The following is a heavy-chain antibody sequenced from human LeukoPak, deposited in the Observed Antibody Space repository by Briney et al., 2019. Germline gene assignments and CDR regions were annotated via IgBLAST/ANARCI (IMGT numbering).Heavy chain of an antibody. CDR1: GFTFNSYD. D-gene: IGHD6-13*01. CDR3: ARGGIAAAGKRPFDY. Sequence: GGSLRLSCAASGFTFNSYDMHWVRQATGKGLEWVSAIGTAGDTYYPGSVKGRFTISRENAKNSLYLQMNSLRAGDTAVYYCARGGIAAAGKRPFDYWGQGTLVTVSS. J-gene: IGHJ4*02. V-gene: IGHV3-13*01. CDR2: IGTAGDT.